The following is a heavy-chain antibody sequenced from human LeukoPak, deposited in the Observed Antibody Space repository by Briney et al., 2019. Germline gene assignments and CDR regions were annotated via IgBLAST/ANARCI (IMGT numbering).Heavy chain of an antibody. CDR1: GYTFTSYD. J-gene: IGHJ4*02. CDR3: ARGSYYDSSAYYY. V-gene: IGHV1-18*01. D-gene: IGHD3-22*01. CDR2: ISPYNGNT. Sequence: ASVKVSCKASGYTFTSYDINWVRQAPGQGLEWMGWISPYNGNTDYVQKLQGRVTMTTDTSKTTAYMELRSLRSDDTAVYYCARGSYYDSSAYYYWGQGTVVTVSS.